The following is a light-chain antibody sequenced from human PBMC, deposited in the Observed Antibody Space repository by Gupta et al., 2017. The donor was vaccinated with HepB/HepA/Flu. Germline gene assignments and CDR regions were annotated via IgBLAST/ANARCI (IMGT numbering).Light chain of an antibody. CDR3: QSYDTNNGNWV. J-gene: IGLJ3*02. V-gene: IGLV6-57*03. Sequence: NFMLTQPHSVSESPGKTVTISCTRSSGSTASNFVQWYQQRPGSAPTTVIYEDDQRPSGVPDRFSGSIDSSSNSASLTISGLKTEDEADYYCQSYDTNNGNWVFGGGTKVTVL. CDR1: SGSTASNF. CDR2: EDD.